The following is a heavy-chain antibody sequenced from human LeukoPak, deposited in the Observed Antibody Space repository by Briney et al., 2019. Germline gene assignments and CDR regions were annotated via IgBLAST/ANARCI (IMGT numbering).Heavy chain of an antibody. CDR3: ARILTGDKLWFGELSQYYFDY. V-gene: IGHV1-18*01. Sequence: ASVKVSCKASGYTFTSYGISWVRRAPGQGLEWMGWISAYNGNTNYAQKLQGRVTMTTDTSTSTAYMELRSLRSDDTAVYYCARILTGDKLWFGELSQYYFDYWGQGTLVTVSS. J-gene: IGHJ4*02. D-gene: IGHD3-10*01. CDR1: GYTFTSYG. CDR2: ISAYNGNT.